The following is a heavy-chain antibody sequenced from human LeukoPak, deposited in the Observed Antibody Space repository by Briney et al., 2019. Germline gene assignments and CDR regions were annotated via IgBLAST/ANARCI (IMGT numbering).Heavy chain of an antibody. J-gene: IGHJ5*02. V-gene: IGHV1-8*01. CDR1: GYTFTSYD. CDR2: MNPNSGNT. Sequence: ASVKVSCKASGYTFTSYDINWVRQATGQGHEWMGWMNPNSGNTGYAQKFQGRVTMTRDNSISTAYMELRSLRSEDTAVYYCARMSYYDSSGDNWFDPWGQGTLVSVSS. D-gene: IGHD3-22*01. CDR3: ARMSYYDSSGDNWFDP.